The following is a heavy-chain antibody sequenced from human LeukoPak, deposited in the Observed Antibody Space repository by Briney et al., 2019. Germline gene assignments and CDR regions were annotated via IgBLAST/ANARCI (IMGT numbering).Heavy chain of an antibody. J-gene: IGHJ4*02. Sequence: PSETLSLTCTVSGGSISSSSYYWGWIRQPPGKGLEWIGSIYYSGSTYYNPSLKSRVTISVDTSKNQFSLKLSSVTAADTAVYYCARERGVYCSSTSCYFFDYWGQGTLVTVSS. V-gene: IGHV4-39*02. CDR3: ARERGVYCSSTSCYFFDY. D-gene: IGHD2-2*01. CDR2: IYYSGST. CDR1: GGSISSSSYY.